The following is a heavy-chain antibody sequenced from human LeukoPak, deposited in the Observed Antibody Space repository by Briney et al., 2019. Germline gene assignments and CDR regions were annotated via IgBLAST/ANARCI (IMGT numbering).Heavy chain of an antibody. CDR1: GFIFSSYA. Sequence: GALRLSFAASGFIFSSYAMRWVRQAPGKGLEWVSGIGASGGNTYYADSVKGRFTISRDNSRNTLYVQMNTLRAQDTAVYYCANFERTVAGPYNRFDPWGHGTLVTVSS. V-gene: IGHV3-23*01. J-gene: IGHJ5*02. CDR3: ANFERTVAGPYNRFDP. D-gene: IGHD6-19*01. CDR2: IGASGGNT.